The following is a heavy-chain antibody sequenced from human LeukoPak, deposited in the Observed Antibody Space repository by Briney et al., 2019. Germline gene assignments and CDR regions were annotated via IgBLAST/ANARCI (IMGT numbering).Heavy chain of an antibody. J-gene: IGHJ4*02. CDR3: AKVLFSSGWYSFPFDY. CDR1: GFTFSTYA. Sequence: GGSLRLSCAASGFTFSTYAVNWVRQAPGRGLEWVSTISGSGDSTYYADSVKGRFTISRDNSKNTLYLQMNSLRAEDTAVYYCAKVLFSSGWYSFPFDYWGQGTLVTVSS. V-gene: IGHV3-23*01. CDR2: ISGSGDST. D-gene: IGHD6-19*01.